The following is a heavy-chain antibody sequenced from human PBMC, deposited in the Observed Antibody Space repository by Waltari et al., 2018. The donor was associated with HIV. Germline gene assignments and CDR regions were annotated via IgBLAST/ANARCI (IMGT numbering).Heavy chain of an antibody. CDR3: AREPQMVRGVIINRWFDP. Sequence: ASVKVSCKASGYTFTSYGISWVRQAPGQGLEWMGWISAYNGNTNYAQKLQGRVTMTTDTSTSTAYMELTSLRSDDTAVYYCAREPQMVRGVIINRWFDPWGQGTLVTVSS. V-gene: IGHV1-18*01. CDR2: ISAYNGNT. D-gene: IGHD3-10*01. J-gene: IGHJ5*02. CDR1: GYTFTSYG.